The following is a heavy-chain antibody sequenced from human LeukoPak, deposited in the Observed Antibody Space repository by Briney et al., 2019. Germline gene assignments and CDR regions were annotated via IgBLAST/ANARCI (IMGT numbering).Heavy chain of an antibody. V-gene: IGHV4-34*01. J-gene: IGHJ3*02. D-gene: IGHD2-8*01. CDR3: AREGGNDRFDI. CDR2: INHSGST. Sequence: PSETLSLTCAVYGGSFSGYYWSWIRQPPGKGLEWIGEINHSGSTNYNPSLKSRVTISVDTSKNQFSLKLSSVTAADTAVYYCAREGGNDRFDIWGQGTMVTVSS. CDR1: GGSFSGYY.